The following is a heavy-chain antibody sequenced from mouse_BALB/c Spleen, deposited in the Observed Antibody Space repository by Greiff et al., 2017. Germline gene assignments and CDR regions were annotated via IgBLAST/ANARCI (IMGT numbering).Heavy chain of an antibody. V-gene: IGHV1-82*01. CDR2: IYPGDGDT. D-gene: IGHD2-4*01. Sequence: QVQLQQSGPELVKPGASVKISCKASGYAFSSSWMNWVKQRPGQGLEWIGRIYPGDGDTNYNGKFKGKATLTADKSSSTAYMQLSSLTSVDSAVYCCARGPAMITTGFAYWGQGTLVTVSA. CDR1: GYAFSSSW. J-gene: IGHJ3*01. CDR3: ARGPAMITTGFAY.